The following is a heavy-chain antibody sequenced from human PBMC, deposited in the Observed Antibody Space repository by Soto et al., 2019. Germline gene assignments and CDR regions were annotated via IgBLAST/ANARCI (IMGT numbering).Heavy chain of an antibody. D-gene: IGHD3-10*01. CDR3: VRAEIPTFFFSSVRPTGFDY. V-gene: IGHV4-34*01. CDR1: GGSFSGYY. J-gene: IGHJ4*02. Sequence: SETLSLTCAVYGGSFSGYYWSWIRQPPGKGLEWIGEINHSGSTSYNPSLKSRVTISVDTSKNQFSLKLRSVTAADTAVYYCVRAEIPTFFFSSVRPTGFDYWGQGTLVTVSS. CDR2: INHSGST.